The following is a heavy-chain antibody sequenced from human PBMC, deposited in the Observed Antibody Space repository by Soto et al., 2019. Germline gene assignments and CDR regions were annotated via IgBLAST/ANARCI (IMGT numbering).Heavy chain of an antibody. Sequence: QVQLVQSGAEVKKPGSSVKVSCKASGRTFNNYAISWVRQAPGIGFEWLGTIVPVFPSVYYAPRFQGRLTITADGSTDTVYMMLTSLKSEDTAVYYCAREMPSTAAAYFYYGLNVWGQGTSVTVSS. CDR1: GRTFNNYA. V-gene: IGHV1-69*18. CDR2: IVPVFPSV. D-gene: IGHD6-13*01. CDR3: AREMPSTAAAYFYYGLNV. J-gene: IGHJ6*02.